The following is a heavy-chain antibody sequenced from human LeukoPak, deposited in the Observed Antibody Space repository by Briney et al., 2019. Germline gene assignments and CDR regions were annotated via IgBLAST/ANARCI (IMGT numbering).Heavy chain of an antibody. CDR2: INHSGST. V-gene: IGHV4-34*01. J-gene: IGHJ4*02. CDR1: GGSISSYY. CDR3: ARVAHSDTSGYYLAY. D-gene: IGHD3-22*01. Sequence: PSETLSLTCTVSGGSISSYYWSWIRQSPGKGLEWIGEINHSGSTNYNPSLKSRVTISVDTSKNQFSLKVNSVTAADTAVYYCARVAHSDTSGYYLAYWGQGTRVTVSS.